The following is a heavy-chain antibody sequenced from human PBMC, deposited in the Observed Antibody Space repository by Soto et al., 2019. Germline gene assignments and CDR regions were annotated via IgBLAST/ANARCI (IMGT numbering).Heavy chain of an antibody. CDR1: RGSFSSYA. CDR2: IIPIFGTE. J-gene: IGHJ6*02. CDR3: ARSPPDSSSSGPLLEYYYYGMDV. D-gene: IGHD6-6*01. V-gene: IGHV1-69*01. Sequence: VSCYASRGSFSSYAIRWVREAPSQGLEWRGGIIPIFGTENYAQKFQGRVTRTEDESTSTAYMELSSLRSEDTAVYYCARSPPDSSSSGPLLEYYYYGMDVWGQGTTVTVSS.